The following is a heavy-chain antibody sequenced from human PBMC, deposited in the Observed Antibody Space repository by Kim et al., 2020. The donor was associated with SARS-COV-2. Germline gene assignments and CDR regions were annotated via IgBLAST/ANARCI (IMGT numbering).Heavy chain of an antibody. CDR1: GYGFTTYW. CDR2: IYPADSDT. Sequence: GESLKISCKGSGYGFTTYWIGWVRQMPGKGLEWMGIIYPADSDTRYSPSFQGQVTISADKSISTAYLQWSSLKASDTAMYYCARQEGHYDFSTGALDYWGLGTLVTVSS. V-gene: IGHV5-51*01. J-gene: IGHJ4*02. D-gene: IGHD3-3*01. CDR3: ARQEGHYDFSTGALDY.